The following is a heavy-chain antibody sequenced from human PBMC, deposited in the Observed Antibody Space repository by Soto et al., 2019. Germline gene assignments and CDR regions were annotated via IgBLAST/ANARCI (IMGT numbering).Heavy chain of an antibody. D-gene: IGHD6-6*01. CDR1: GYTFTSYY. V-gene: IGHV1-2*04. Sequence: ASVKVSCKASGYTFTSYYMHWVRQAPGQGLEWMGWINPNSGGTNYAQKFQGWVTMTRDTSISTAYMELSRLRSDDTAVYYCAREVRGSSSGDYFDYWGQGTLVTVSS. CDR3: AREVRGSSSGDYFDY. J-gene: IGHJ4*02. CDR2: INPNSGGT.